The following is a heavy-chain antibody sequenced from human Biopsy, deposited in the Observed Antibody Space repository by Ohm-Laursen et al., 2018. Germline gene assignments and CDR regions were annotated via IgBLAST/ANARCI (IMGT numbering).Heavy chain of an antibody. CDR2: ISASGNYI. V-gene: IGHV3-21*01. D-gene: IGHD2-8*01. J-gene: IGHJ4*02. CDR1: GFAFNLYE. Sequence: SLRLSCSASGFAFNLYEMNWVRQAPGKGLEWVSSISASGNYIYYTDSVKGRFTVSRDNGKNSVYLQMNSLRVEDTAVYYCARDGEAKYCKHGVCPSDFWGQGTLVTVSS. CDR3: ARDGEAKYCKHGVCPSDF.